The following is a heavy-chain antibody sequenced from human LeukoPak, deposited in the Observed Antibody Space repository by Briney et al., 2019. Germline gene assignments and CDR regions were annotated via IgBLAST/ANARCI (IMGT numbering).Heavy chain of an antibody. Sequence: ASVKVSCKASGYTFTSYGISWVRQAPGQGLEWMGWISAYNGNTNYAQKLQGRVTMTTDTSTSTAYMELRSLRSDDTAVYYCAREILNYYGSGSSEYYFDYWGQGTLVTVSS. CDR1: GYTFTSYG. CDR3: AREILNYYGSGSSEYYFDY. J-gene: IGHJ4*02. V-gene: IGHV1-18*01. CDR2: ISAYNGNT. D-gene: IGHD3-10*01.